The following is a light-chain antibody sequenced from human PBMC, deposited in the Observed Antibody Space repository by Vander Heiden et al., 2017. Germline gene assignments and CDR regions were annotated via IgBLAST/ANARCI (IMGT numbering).Light chain of an antibody. Sequence: IVMTQSPLSLTVPPGKPASIPCRSSQTLLHRDRNTYLDWYLQKPGQSPQLLIYLVSRRASGVPDRFSGSRSGTDFTLRISRVEAEDVSVYYCMQALQTPTFGQGTRLEIK. CDR1: QTLLHRDRNTY. J-gene: IGKJ5*01. V-gene: IGKV2-28*01. CDR2: LVS. CDR3: MQALQTPT.